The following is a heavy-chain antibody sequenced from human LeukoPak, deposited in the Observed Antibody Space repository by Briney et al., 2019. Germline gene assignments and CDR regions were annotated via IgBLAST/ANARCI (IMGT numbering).Heavy chain of an antibody. J-gene: IGHJ3*02. D-gene: IGHD2/OR15-2a*01. V-gene: IGHV4-59*01. CDR2: IYYNGNT. CDR3: AREGCNTTTCSSFFDI. Sequence: SETLTLTCTVSDASISTYYWSWIRQPPGKGLEWIGYIYYNGNTNYNPSLKSRLTLSIDTSKNQFSLNLTSVTAADTAVYYCAREGCNTTTCSSFFDIWGQGTMVTVSS. CDR1: DASISTYY.